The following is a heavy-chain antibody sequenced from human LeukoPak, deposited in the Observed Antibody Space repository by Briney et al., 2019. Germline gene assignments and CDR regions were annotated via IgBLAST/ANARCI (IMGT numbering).Heavy chain of an antibody. CDR3: ARSSFLAVADPIDY. J-gene: IGHJ4*02. CDR2: IYYSGST. Sequence: SETLSLTCTVSGGSISSSSYSWGWIRQPPGKGLEWIGSIYYSGSTYYNPSLKSRVTISVDTSKNQFSLKLSSVTAADTAVYYCARSSFLAVADPIDYWGQGTLVTVSS. V-gene: IGHV4-39*01. D-gene: IGHD6-19*01. CDR1: GGSISSSSYS.